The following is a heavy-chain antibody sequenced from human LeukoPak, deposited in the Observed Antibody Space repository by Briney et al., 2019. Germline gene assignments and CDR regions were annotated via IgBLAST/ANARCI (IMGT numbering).Heavy chain of an antibody. V-gene: IGHV3-30*02. D-gene: IGHD3-10*01. CDR2: IRYDGSNK. CDR1: GFTFSTYV. Sequence: GGSLRLSCAASGFTFSTYVMYWARRAPGKGLEWLAYIRYDGSNKYYADSVKGRFTISRDNSNNTLYLQMNSLRAEDTAVYYCAKDMSMVRGVMGYFDYWGQGTLVTVSS. CDR3: AKDMSMVRGVMGYFDY. J-gene: IGHJ4*02.